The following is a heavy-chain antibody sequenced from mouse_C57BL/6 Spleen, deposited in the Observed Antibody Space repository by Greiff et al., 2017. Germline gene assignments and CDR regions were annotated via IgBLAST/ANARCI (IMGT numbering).Heavy chain of an antibody. V-gene: IGHV1-18*01. CDR3: GRWVVGDYFGY. CDR2: INPNNGGT. Sequence: EVQLQESGPELVKPGASVKIPCKASGYTFTDYNMDWVKQSQGKSLGWIGDINPNNGGTIYNQKFKGKAPLTVDKSSSTAYMGRRSLASEDTAVYDCGRWVVGDYFGYGGQGTTLTVSS. CDR1: GYTFTDYN. J-gene: IGHJ2*01. D-gene: IGHD1-1*01.